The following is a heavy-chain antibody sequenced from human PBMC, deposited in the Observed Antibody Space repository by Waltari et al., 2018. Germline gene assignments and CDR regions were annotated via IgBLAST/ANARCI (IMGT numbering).Heavy chain of an antibody. CDR3: ARASPATVRGWFDP. J-gene: IGHJ5*02. CDR1: GYSISSGYY. D-gene: IGHD3-10*01. V-gene: IGHV4-38-2*01. Sequence: QVQLQESGPGLVKPSETLSLTCAVSGYSISSGYYWGWIRQTPGKGLEWIGSFYHSGSTYYNPSLKSRVTISVDTSKNQFSLKLSSVTAADTAMYYCARASPATVRGWFDPWGQGTLVTVSS. CDR2: FYHSGST.